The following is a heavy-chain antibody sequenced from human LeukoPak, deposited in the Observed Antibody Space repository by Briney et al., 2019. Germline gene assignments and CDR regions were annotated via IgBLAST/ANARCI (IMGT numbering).Heavy chain of an antibody. V-gene: IGHV3-7*02. Sequence: GGSLRLSCAASGFTFRSYWMSWVRQAPGKGLEWVANIKQDGSEKNYVDSVKGRFTISRDNAKNSLYLQMNSLRAEDTAAYYCARHGHLAVAGYNFDLWGQGTLVTVSS. CDR3: ARHGHLAVAGYNFDL. CDR2: IKQDGSEK. D-gene: IGHD6-19*01. CDR1: GFTFRSYW. J-gene: IGHJ4*02.